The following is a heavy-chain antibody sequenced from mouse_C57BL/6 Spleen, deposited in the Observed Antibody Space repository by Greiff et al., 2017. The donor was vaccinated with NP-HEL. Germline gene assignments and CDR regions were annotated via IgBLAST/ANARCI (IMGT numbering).Heavy chain of an antibody. CDR2: INYDGSST. D-gene: IGHD1-1*01. CDR3: ARDLLRGFDY. Sequence: EVQRVESEGGLVQPGSSMKLSCTASGFTFSDYYMAWVRQVPEKGLEWVANINYDGSSTYYLDSLKSRFIISRDNAKNILYLQMSSLKSEDTATYYCARDLLRGFDYWGQGTTLTVSS. J-gene: IGHJ2*01. CDR1: GFTFSDYY. V-gene: IGHV5-16*01.